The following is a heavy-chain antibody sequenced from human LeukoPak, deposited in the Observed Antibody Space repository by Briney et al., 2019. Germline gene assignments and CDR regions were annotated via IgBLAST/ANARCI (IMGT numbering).Heavy chain of an antibody. CDR3: ARDSGDRTVDY. CDR2: IKPDGSEK. J-gene: IGHJ4*02. CDR1: GFTFSSYW. D-gene: IGHD3-10*01. V-gene: IGHV3-7*01. Sequence: GGSLRLSCAASGFTFSSYWMSWVRQDLGKGLEWVANIKPDGSEKYYVDSVKGRFTVSRDNAKNSLYLQMNSLRAEDTAVYYCARDSGDRTVDYWGQGTLVTVSS.